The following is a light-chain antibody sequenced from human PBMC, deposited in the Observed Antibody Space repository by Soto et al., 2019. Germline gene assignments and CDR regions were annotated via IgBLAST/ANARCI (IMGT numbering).Light chain of an antibody. V-gene: IGKV1-5*03. Sequence: DIQMTQSPSTLSGSVGDRVTITCRASQTISSWLAWYQQKPGKAPKLLIYKASSLESGVPSRFSGSGSGTEFPLTISSLQPDDFATYYCQQYNSYSGTFGQGTKVDIK. CDR1: QTISSW. CDR3: QQYNSYSGT. J-gene: IGKJ1*01. CDR2: KAS.